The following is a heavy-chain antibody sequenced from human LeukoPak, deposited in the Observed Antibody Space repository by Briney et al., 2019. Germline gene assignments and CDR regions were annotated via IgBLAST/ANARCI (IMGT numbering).Heavy chain of an antibody. CDR2: IIPIFGTT. CDR3: ARVALIRGNSYYFYYYMDV. Sequence: ASVKVSCKASGGTFSSYAISWVRQAPGQGLEWLGGIIPIFGTTNYAQKFQGRVTITAEKSTNTAYMELSSLRSEDTALYYCARVALIRGNSYYFYYYMDVWGKGTTVTVSS. D-gene: IGHD3-10*01. V-gene: IGHV1-69*06. CDR1: GGTFSSYA. J-gene: IGHJ6*03.